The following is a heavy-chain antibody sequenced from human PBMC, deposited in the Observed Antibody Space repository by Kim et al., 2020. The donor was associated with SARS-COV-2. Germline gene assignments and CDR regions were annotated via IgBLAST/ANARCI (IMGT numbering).Heavy chain of an antibody. D-gene: IGHD6-19*01. CDR3: ARARAGVGWFDP. V-gene: IGHV1-8*01. CDR2: MNPNSGNT. J-gene: IGHJ5*02. Sequence: ASVKVSCKASGYTFTSYDINWVRQATGQGLEWMGWMNPNSGNTGYAQKFQGRVTMTRNTSISTAYMELSSLRSEDTAVYYCARARAGVGWFDPWGQGTLVTVSS. CDR1: GYTFTSYD.